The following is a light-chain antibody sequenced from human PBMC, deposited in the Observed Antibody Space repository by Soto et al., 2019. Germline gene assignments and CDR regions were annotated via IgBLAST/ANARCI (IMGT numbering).Light chain of an antibody. V-gene: IGKV1-9*01. CDR1: QSISNY. CDR3: QQLNSYPRT. Sequence: DIQLTQSPSSLSASVGDRVSISCRASQSISNYLNWYQQKPGKAPKLLIYAASTLQSGVPSRFSGSGSGTEFTLTISSLQPEDFATYYCQQLNSYPRTFGQGTKVDI. J-gene: IGKJ1*01. CDR2: AAS.